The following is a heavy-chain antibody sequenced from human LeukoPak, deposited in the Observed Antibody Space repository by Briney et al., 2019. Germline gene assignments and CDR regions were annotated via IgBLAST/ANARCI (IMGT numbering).Heavy chain of an antibody. CDR1: GSTFNSYW. Sequence: GGSLRLSCAASGSTFNSYWMSWVRQAPGKGLEWVANIKQDGREKYYVDSVKGRFTISRDNAKNSLYLQMNSLRAEDTAVYYCARAVTYYYDSSGSRQPYHFDYWGQGTLVTVSS. V-gene: IGHV3-7*04. CDR3: ARAVTYYYDSSGSRQPYHFDY. CDR2: IKQDGREK. J-gene: IGHJ4*02. D-gene: IGHD3-22*01.